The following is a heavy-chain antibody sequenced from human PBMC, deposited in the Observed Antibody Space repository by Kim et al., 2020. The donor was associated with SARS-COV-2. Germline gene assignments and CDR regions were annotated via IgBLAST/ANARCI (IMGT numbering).Heavy chain of an antibody. Sequence: ASVKVSCKASGYTFTSYGISWVRQAPGQGLEWMGWISAYNGNTNYAQKLQGRVTMTTDTSTSTAYMELRSLRSDDTDVYYCAREQGTDGSGSYYNSYWGQGTLVTVSS. CDR3: AREQGTDGSGSYYNSY. D-gene: IGHD3-10*01. CDR1: GYTFTSYG. V-gene: IGHV1-18*01. J-gene: IGHJ4*02. CDR2: ISAYNGNT.